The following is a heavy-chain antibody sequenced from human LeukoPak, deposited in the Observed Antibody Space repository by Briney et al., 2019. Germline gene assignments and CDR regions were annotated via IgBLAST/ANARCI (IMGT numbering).Heavy chain of an antibody. CDR3: ARHGSTYALRN. Sequence: KPSETLSLTCTVSGGSITSYYWSWIRQPPRKGREWIGYIYYSGSTNYNPSLKSRVTISVDTSKNQFSLKLSSVTAADTAVYYCARHGSTYALRNRGQGTLVTVSS. CDR1: GGSITSYY. J-gene: IGHJ4*02. CDR2: IYYSGST. V-gene: IGHV4-59*08. D-gene: IGHD2-2*01.